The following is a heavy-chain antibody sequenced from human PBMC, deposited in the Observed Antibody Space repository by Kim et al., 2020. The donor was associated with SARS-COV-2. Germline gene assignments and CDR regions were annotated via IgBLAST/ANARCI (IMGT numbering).Heavy chain of an antibody. CDR3: ARSPGFGELLNWFDP. D-gene: IGHD3-10*01. CDR2: IYSGGST. Sequence: GGSLRLSCAASGFTVSSNYMSWVRQAPGKGLEWVSVIYSGGSTYYADSVKGRFTISRHNSKNTLYLQMNSLRAEDTAVYYCARSPGFGELLNWFDPWGQGTLVTVSS. V-gene: IGHV3-53*04. J-gene: IGHJ5*02. CDR1: GFTVSSNY.